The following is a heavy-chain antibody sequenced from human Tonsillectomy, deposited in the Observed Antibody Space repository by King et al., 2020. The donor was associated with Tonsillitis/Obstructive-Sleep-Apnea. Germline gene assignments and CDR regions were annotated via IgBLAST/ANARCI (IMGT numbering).Heavy chain of an antibody. CDR2: IWYDGSNK. Sequence: VQLVESGGGVVQPGRSLRLSCAASGFIFSSYGMHWVRQAPGKGLQWVAGIWYDGSNKYYEDSVKGRFTISRDNSKNTLYLQMNSLRAEDTAVYYCARYRSGSLAAVDNEPHWGQGTLVTVSS. CDR3: ARYRSGSLAAVDNEPH. CDR1: GFIFSSYG. J-gene: IGHJ4*02. D-gene: IGHD6-25*01. V-gene: IGHV3-33*01.